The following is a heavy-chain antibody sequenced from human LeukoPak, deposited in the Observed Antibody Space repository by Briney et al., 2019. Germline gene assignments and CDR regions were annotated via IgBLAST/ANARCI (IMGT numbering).Heavy chain of an antibody. CDR1: GFTFSSYS. V-gene: IGHV3-48*01. CDR2: ISSSSSTI. D-gene: IGHD6-13*01. CDR3: ARDSGPLYSSSWYPRRSFDY. Sequence: GGSLRLSCAASGFTFSSYSMNWVRQAPGKGLEWVSYISSSSSTIYYADSVKGRFTISRDNAKNSLYLQMNSLRAEDTAVYYCARDSGPLYSSSWYPRRSFDYWGQGTLVTVSS. J-gene: IGHJ4*02.